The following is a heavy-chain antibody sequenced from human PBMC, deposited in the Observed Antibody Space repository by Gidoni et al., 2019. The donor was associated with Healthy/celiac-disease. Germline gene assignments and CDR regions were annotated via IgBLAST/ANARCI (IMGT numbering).Heavy chain of an antibody. CDR2: IYPGDSDT. V-gene: IGHV5-51*01. J-gene: IGHJ4*02. CDR1: GYSFTSYW. CDR3: ARRWDSGSYWGYYFDY. Sequence: EVQLVQSGAEVKKPGESLKISCKGSGYSFTSYWIGWVRQMPGKGLEWMGIIYPGDSDTRYSPSFQGHVTISADKSISTAYLQWSSLKASDTAMYYCARRWDSGSYWGYYFDYWGQGTLVTVSS. D-gene: IGHD1-26*01.